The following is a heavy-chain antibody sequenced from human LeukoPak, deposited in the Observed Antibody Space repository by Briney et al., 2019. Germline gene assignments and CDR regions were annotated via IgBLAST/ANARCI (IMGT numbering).Heavy chain of an antibody. V-gene: IGHV3-21*01. CDR1: GFTFSSNW. J-gene: IGHJ4*02. CDR2: ISSSSGYI. Sequence: GGSLRLSCAASGFTFSSNWMHWVRQAPGKGLEWVSSISSSSGYIYYADSVKGRFTISRDNAKNLLYLQMNSLRAEDTAVYYCARGYSVAGTDISYWGQGTLVT. D-gene: IGHD6-19*01. CDR3: ARGYSVAGTDISY.